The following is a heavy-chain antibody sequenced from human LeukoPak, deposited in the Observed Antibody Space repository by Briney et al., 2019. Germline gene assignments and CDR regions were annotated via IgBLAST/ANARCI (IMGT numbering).Heavy chain of an antibody. CDR3: ARNFDSSPFDY. D-gene: IGHD3-22*01. CDR1: GFIFDSHA. CDR2: VSHDGGNE. J-gene: IGHJ4*02. Sequence: GRSLRLSCVASGFIFDSHAMHWVRQAPGKGLEWVGVVSHDGGNEHLADSVKGRFTISRDNSRKTLSLQMNGLRSEDTAVYYCARNFDSSPFDYWGQGTLVTVSS. V-gene: IGHV3-30*04.